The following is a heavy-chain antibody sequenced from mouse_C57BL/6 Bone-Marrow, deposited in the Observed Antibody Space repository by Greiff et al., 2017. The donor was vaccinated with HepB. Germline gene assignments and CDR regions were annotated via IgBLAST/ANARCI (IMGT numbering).Heavy chain of an antibody. V-gene: IGHV8-8*01. J-gene: IGHJ1*03. CDR1: GFSLSTFGMG. CDR2: IWWDDDK. D-gene: IGHD1-1*01. CDR3: ARVYYGSSYWYFDV. Sequence: ESGPGILQPSQTLSLTCSFSGFSLSTFGMGVGWIRQPSGKGLEWLAHIWWDDDKYYNPALKSRLTISKDTSKNQVFLKIANVDTADTATYYCARVYYGSSYWYFDVWGTGTTVTVSS.